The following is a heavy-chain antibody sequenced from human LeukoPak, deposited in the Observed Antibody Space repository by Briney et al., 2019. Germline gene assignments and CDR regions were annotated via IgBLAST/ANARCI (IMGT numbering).Heavy chain of an antibody. CDR2: ITGGGRST. J-gene: IGHJ4*02. D-gene: IGHD3-9*01. Sequence: GSLRLSCGASGFTFSNYAMSWVRQAPGKGLEWVSAITGGGRSTYYADSVKGRFTISRDNSKNTLYLQMNSLRTGDTAVYYCAKWGDYDVLTGYYVSDYWGQGTLVTVSS. CDR1: GFTFSNYA. V-gene: IGHV3-23*01. CDR3: AKWGDYDVLTGYYVSDY.